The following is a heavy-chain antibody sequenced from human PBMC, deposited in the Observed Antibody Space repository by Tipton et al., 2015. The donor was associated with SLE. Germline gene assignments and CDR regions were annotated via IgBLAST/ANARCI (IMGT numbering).Heavy chain of an antibody. V-gene: IGHV4-39*07. CDR1: GDSITRSSFY. Sequence: TLSLTCTVSGDSITRSSFYWGWSRQPTGKGLEWIGSIYYSGTAHYENPSLKSRVTISIDTSNNQFSLRLTSVTAADTAVYFCARVGDYYNSGSRVFDHWGQGILVTVSS. D-gene: IGHD3-10*01. CDR3: ARVGDYYNSGSRVFDH. J-gene: IGHJ4*02. CDR2: IYYSGTAH.